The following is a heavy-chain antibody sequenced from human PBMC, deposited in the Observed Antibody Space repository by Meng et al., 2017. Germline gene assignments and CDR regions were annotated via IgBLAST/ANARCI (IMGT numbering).Heavy chain of an antibody. D-gene: IGHD6-19*01. V-gene: IGHV3-23*04. CDR2: IAANGDKT. J-gene: IGHJ4*02. Sequence: VQLVQSGAEVKKPGSSVKVSCKASGGTFNRYAMTWVRQAPGKGLQWVSTIAANGDKTYYADSVKGRFTISRDNSKNTLYVQMNSLRAEDTAIYYCASSRGGPRLDYFHNWGQGTLVTVSS. CDR3: ASSRGGPRLDYFHN. CDR1: GGTFNRYA.